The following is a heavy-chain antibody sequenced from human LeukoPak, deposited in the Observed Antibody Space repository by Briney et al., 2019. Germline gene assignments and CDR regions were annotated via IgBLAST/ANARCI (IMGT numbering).Heavy chain of an antibody. Sequence: GESLKISCKGSGYSFTNYRIAWVRQMPGKGLEWMGIIYPGDSDTRYSPSFQGQVTISADRSISTAYLQWSSLKASNTAMYYCARCVGGATPDYWGQGTLVTVSS. CDR1: GYSFTNYR. V-gene: IGHV5-51*01. CDR2: IYPGDSDT. D-gene: IGHD2-15*01. CDR3: ARCVGGATPDY. J-gene: IGHJ4*02.